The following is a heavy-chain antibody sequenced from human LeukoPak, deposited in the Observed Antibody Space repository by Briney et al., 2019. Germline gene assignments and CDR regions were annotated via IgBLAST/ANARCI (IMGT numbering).Heavy chain of an antibody. Sequence: PSETLSLTCTVSGGSISSSSYYWGWIRQPPGKGLEWVGSIYHTGTTYYNPSLKSRVTISVDTSKNQFSLKLSSVTATDTAVYYCARVVCSGGSCYSDYYYYMDVWGKGTTVTISS. CDR2: IYHTGTT. J-gene: IGHJ6*03. CDR3: ARVVCSGGSCYSDYYYYMDV. D-gene: IGHD2-15*01. V-gene: IGHV4-39*07. CDR1: GGSISSSSYY.